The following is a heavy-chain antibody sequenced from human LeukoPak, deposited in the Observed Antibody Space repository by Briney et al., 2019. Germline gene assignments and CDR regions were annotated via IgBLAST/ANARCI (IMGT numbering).Heavy chain of an antibody. J-gene: IGHJ6*03. CDR3: ASRSRGHYYYYYYMDV. CDR1: GGTFSSYA. CDR2: IIPIFGTA. D-gene: IGHD3/OR15-3a*01. V-gene: IGHV1-69*06. Sequence: GASVKVSCKASGGTFSSYAISWVRQAPGQGLEWVGGIIPIFGTANYAQKFQGRVTITADKSTSTAYMELSSLRSEDTAVYYCASRSRGHYYYYYYMDVWGKGTTVTVSS.